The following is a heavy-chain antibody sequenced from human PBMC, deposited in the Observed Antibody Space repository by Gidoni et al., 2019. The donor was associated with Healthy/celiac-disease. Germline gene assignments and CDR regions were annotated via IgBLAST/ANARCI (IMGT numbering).Heavy chain of an antibody. D-gene: IGHD2-15*01. CDR3: ASMSVVVVVAAETTVDY. J-gene: IGHJ4*02. CDR1: GGSISSTSW. Sequence: QVQLQDSGPGLVKPSGTLSLTCAVAGGSISSTSWWSWVRQPPGKGLEWIGEIYHSGSTNYNPTLKSRVTISVDKSKNQFSLKLSSVTAADTAVYYCASMSVVVVVAAETTVDYWGQGTLVTVSS. CDR2: IYHSGST. V-gene: IGHV4-4*02.